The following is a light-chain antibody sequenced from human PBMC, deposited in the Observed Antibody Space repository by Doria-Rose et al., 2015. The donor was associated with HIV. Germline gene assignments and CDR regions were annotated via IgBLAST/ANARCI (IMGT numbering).Light chain of an antibody. V-gene: IGKV3-20*01. Sequence: TQSPGTLSLSPGERATLSCRASQRVKSSYLAWYQQQPGQAPRLLIYDASTRATGIPDRFSGSGSGTDFTLTISRLEPEDVAVYYXQQYGTSRGTFGQGTRLEIK. CDR2: DAS. J-gene: IGKJ5*01. CDR1: QRVKSSY. CDR3: QQYGTSRGT.